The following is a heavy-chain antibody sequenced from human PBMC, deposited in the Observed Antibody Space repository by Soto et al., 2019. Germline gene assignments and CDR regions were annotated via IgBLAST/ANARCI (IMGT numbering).Heavy chain of an antibody. V-gene: IGHV5-10-1*01. D-gene: IGHD6-6*01. CDR2: IDPGNSYT. J-gene: IGHJ6*02. CDR1: GYTFTTYW. Sequence: GESLKISCKGSGYTFTTYWITWVHQTPGKGLEWMGRIDPGNSYTSYNPSFQGHVTLSADMSISTAYLQWSGLKASDTAMYYCARQGIAARPGWYYYYGMDVWGQGTTVTVSS. CDR3: ARQGIAARPGWYYYYGMDV.